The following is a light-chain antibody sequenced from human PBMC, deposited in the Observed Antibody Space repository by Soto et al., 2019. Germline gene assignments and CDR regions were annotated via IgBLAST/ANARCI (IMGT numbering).Light chain of an antibody. V-gene: IGKV3-15*01. CDR3: QQYNNWPRRT. J-gene: IGKJ1*01. Sequence: EIVMTQSPDTLSVSPGGRATLSCWASQSVSSNLAWYQQKRGQSRRLLIFGASTRAAGVPARFSGSGSGTEFTLTISGLQSEDFAVYYCQQYNNWPRRTFGQGTKVDIK. CDR2: GAS. CDR1: QSVSSN.